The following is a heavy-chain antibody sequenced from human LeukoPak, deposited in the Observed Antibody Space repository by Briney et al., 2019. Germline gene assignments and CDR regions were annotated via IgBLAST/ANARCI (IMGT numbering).Heavy chain of an antibody. V-gene: IGHV3-7*04. CDR1: GFTFSRFW. CDR3: ARDGTYTDYDPDFDI. D-gene: IGHD5-12*01. CDR2: IKQDGSEK. Sequence: GGSLRLSCAASGFTFSRFWRSWVRQAPGKGLEWVANIKQDGSEKYYVDSVKGRFTISRDNAKNSLYLQMNSLRAEDTAVFYCARDGTYTDYDPDFDIWGQGTLVTVSS. J-gene: IGHJ4*02.